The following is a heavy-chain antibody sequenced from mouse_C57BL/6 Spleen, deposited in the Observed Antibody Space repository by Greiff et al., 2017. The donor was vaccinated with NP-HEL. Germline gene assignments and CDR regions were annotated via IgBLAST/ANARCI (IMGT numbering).Heavy chain of an antibody. J-gene: IGHJ1*03. V-gene: IGHV1-52*01. D-gene: IGHD2-4*01. Sequence: QVQLQQPGAELVRPGSSVKLSCKASGYTFTSYWMHWVKQRPIQGLEWIGNIDPSDSETHYNQKFKDKATLTVDKSSSTAYMQLSSLTSEDSAVYYCARGGYDYEDWYFDVWGTGTTVTVSS. CDR1: GYTFTSYW. CDR3: ARGGYDYEDWYFDV. CDR2: IDPSDSET.